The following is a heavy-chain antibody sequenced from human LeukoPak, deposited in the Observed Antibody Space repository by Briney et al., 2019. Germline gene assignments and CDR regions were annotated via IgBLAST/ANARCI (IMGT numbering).Heavy chain of an antibody. Sequence: SETLSLTCTVSGGSISRYYWSWIRQPPGXGLEGIGYIYNIGSTNYNPSLKSRVTISVDTSKNQISLKVSSVTAADTAVYYCARDRAAGIFDYWGQGTPVTVSS. D-gene: IGHD6-13*01. CDR2: IYNIGST. V-gene: IGHV4-59*01. CDR3: ARDRAAGIFDY. J-gene: IGHJ4*02. CDR1: GGSISRYY.